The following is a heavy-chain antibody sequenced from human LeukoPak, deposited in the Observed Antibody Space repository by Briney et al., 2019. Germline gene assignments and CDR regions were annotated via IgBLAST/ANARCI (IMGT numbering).Heavy chain of an antibody. Sequence: SVKVSCKASGGTFSSYAISWVRQAPGQGLEWMGRIIPIFGIANYAQKFQGRVTITAHKSTSTAYMELSSLRSEDTAVYYCASNVVSAFDIWGQGTMVTVSS. CDR1: GGTFSSYA. J-gene: IGHJ3*02. V-gene: IGHV1-69*04. CDR2: IIPIFGIA. D-gene: IGHD2-15*01. CDR3: ASNVVSAFDI.